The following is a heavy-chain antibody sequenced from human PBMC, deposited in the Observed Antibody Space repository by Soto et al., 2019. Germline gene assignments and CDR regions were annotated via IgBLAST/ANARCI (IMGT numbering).Heavy chain of an antibody. CDR1: GYTFTSYA. V-gene: IGHV1-3*01. D-gene: IGHD6-13*01. CDR2: INAGNGNT. CDR3: ARAEQQQLAPFDY. J-gene: IGHJ4*02. Sequence: ASVKVSCKASGYTFTSYAMHWVRQAPGQRLEWMGWINAGNGNTKYSQKFQGRVTITRDTSASTAYMELSSLRSEDTAVYYCARAEQQQLAPFDYWGQGTLVTVPQ.